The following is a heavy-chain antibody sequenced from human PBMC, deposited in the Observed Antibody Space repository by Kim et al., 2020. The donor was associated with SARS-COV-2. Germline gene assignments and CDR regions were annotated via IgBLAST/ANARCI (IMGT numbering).Heavy chain of an antibody. CDR1: GGSFSGYY. V-gene: IGHV4-34*01. J-gene: IGHJ5*02. Sequence: SETLSLICAVYGGSFSGYYWSWIRQPPGKGLEWIGEINHSGSTNYNPSLKSRVIISVDTSKKQFSLKLSSVTAADTAFYYCARGGGYYGSGSLHWFDPWGQGTLVYVSS. D-gene: IGHD3-10*01. CDR3: ARGGGYYGSGSLHWFDP. CDR2: INHSGST.